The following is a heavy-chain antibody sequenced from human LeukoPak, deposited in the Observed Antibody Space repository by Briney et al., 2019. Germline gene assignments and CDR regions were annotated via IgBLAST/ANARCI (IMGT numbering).Heavy chain of an antibody. CDR2: IYYSGSP. CDR3: ARGPPTKYYEGSGYYIFDY. CDR1: GGSISRSTYY. J-gene: IGHJ4*02. V-gene: IGHV4-39*07. D-gene: IGHD3-22*01. Sequence: SETLSLTCTVSGGSISRSTYYWGWIRQPPGKGLEWIGSIYYSGSPYYNPSLKSRVTISVDTSKNEFSLKLSSVTAADTAVYYCARGPPTKYYEGSGYYIFDYWGQGTLVTVSS.